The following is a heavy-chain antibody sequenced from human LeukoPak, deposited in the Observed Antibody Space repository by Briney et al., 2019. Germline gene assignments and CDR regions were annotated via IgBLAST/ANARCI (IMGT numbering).Heavy chain of an antibody. D-gene: IGHD3-10*01. V-gene: IGHV1-69*04. CDR1: VDSVTSYA. Sequence: SSVNLSFKAAVDSVTSYAISWGRQARRQGHGWEGRVKTILGIANYTQKFQSRVTISADTSTSTSYMELSSLRAEDTAVYYCAREGGSSHITMVRGSSDYWGQGTLATVSS. J-gene: IGHJ4*02. CDR2: VKTILGIA. CDR3: AREGGSSHITMVRGSSDY.